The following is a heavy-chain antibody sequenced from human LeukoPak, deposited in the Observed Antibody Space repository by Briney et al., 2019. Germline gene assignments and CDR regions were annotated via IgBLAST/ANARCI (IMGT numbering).Heavy chain of an antibody. CDR3: ARDKRGSGYYYYGMDV. J-gene: IGHJ6*02. CDR2: ISYDGSNK. Sequence: PGGSLRLSCAASGFTFSSYAMHWVRQAPGKGLEWVAVISYDGSNKYYANSVKGRFTISRDNSKNTLYLQMNSLRAEDTAVYYCARDKRGSGYYYYGMDVWGQGTTVTVSS. CDR1: GFTFSSYA. V-gene: IGHV3-30-3*01. D-gene: IGHD3-10*01.